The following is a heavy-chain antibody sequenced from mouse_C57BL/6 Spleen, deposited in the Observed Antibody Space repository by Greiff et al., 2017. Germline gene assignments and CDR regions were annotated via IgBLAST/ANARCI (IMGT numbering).Heavy chain of an antibody. J-gene: IGHJ2*01. CDR3: ARVCEGDYYGSSIYFDY. V-gene: IGHV1-55*01. Sequence: VQLQQPGAELVKPGASVKMSCKASGYTFTSSWITWVKQRPGQGLEWIGDIYPGSGSTHYNEKFKSKATLTVDTSSSTAYMQLSSLTSEDSAVYYCARVCEGDYYGSSIYFDYWGQGTTLTVSS. CDR2: IYPGSGST. D-gene: IGHD1-1*01. CDR1: GYTFTSSW.